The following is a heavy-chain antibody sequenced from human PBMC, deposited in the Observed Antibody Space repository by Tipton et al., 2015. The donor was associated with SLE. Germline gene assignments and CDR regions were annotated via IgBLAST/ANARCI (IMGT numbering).Heavy chain of an antibody. CDR1: GITFRSYW. J-gene: IGHJ4*02. CDR2: ISGSGGST. Sequence: SLRLSCSASGITFRSYWMSWVRQAPGKGLVWVSVISGSGGSTDYADSVKGRFTISRDNSKNTLYMQMNSLRAEDTAVYYCARHRSLFGYDYWGQGTLVTVSS. V-gene: IGHV3-23*01. CDR3: ARHRSLFGYDY. D-gene: IGHD3-3*01.